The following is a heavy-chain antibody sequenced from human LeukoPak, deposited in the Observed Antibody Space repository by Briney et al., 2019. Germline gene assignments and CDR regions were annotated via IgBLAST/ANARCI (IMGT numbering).Heavy chain of an antibody. D-gene: IGHD2-8*01. J-gene: IGHJ4*02. CDR1: GFTFSDYY. V-gene: IGHV3-11*06. CDR2: ISSSSSYA. Sequence: GGSLRLSCAASGFTFSDYYMSWIRQAPGKGLEWISFISSSSSYAKYADSVKGRFTISRDNAKNSLYLQMNSLRADDTALYYCARGQEKAYGPSIWGQGTLVTVSS. CDR3: ARGQEKAYGPSI.